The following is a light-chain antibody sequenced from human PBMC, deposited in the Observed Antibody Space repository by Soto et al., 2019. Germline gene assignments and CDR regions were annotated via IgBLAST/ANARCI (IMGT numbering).Light chain of an antibody. Sequence: EIVLTQSPGTLSLSPGERATLSCRASQSVSSSYLAWYQQKPGQAPRLLIYGASSRATGIPDWFSGSGSGTDFNLTISRREPEDFAVYYCQQYGSSPTFGGGTKVEIK. V-gene: IGKV3-20*01. CDR2: GAS. J-gene: IGKJ4*01. CDR1: QSVSSSY. CDR3: QQYGSSPT.